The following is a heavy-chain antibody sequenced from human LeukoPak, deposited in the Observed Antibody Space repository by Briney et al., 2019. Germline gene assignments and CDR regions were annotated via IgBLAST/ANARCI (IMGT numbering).Heavy chain of an antibody. CDR3: ARGDIVVVVAAMGYSRGSYYYYMDV. Sequence: ASVKVSCKASGYTFTGYYMHWVRQAPGQGLEWMGWINPNSGGTNYAQKFQGRVTMTRDTSTSTAYMELRSLRSEDTAVYYCARGDIVVVVAAMGYSRGSYYYYMDVWGKGTTVTVSS. D-gene: IGHD2-15*01. J-gene: IGHJ6*03. CDR1: GYTFTGYY. V-gene: IGHV1-2*02. CDR2: INPNSGGT.